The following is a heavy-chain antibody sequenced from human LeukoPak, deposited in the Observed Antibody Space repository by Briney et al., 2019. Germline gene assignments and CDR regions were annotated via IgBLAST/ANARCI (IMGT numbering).Heavy chain of an antibody. CDR2: INPNSGGT. CDR1: GYTFIGNY. CDR3: ARGSYDSSDFEYFHH. D-gene: IGHD3-22*01. J-gene: IGHJ1*01. Sequence: SVKVSCKASGYTFIGNYMHWVRQAPGQGLEWMGWINPNSGGTNNAQKFQGKVTMTRYTSISTAYMELNRLRSDDTAVYYCARGSYDSSDFEYFHHWGQGTLVTVSS. V-gene: IGHV1-2*02.